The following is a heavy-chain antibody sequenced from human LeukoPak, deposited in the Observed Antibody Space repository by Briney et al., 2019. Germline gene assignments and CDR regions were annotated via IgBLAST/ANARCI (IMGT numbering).Heavy chain of an antibody. CDR3: AKVNRLDYPDAFDI. D-gene: IGHD1-14*01. Sequence: PGGSLRLSCAASGFTISSYAMSWVRQAPGKGLEWGSVISGSGGSTHYADSVKGRFTISRDNSKSTLYLQMNSLRAEDTAVYYCAKVNRLDYPDAFDIWGQGTMVTVSS. CDR2: ISGSGGST. V-gene: IGHV3-23*01. CDR1: GFTISSYA. J-gene: IGHJ3*02.